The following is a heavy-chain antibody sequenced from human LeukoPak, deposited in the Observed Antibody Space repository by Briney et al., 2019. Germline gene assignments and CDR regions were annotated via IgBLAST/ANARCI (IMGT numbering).Heavy chain of an antibody. D-gene: IGHD3-10*01. CDR1: GDSISGSY. J-gene: IGHJ4*02. Sequence: SETLSLTCTVSGDSISGSYWSWIRQPPGQGLEYIGYIYSSGTTNYNPSLKSRFTISVDTSRNQLFLKLTSVTTADTAVYFCAKKGGSGNLVYFDYWGQGALVTVSS. V-gene: IGHV4-4*09. CDR2: IYSSGTT. CDR3: AKKGGSGNLVYFDY.